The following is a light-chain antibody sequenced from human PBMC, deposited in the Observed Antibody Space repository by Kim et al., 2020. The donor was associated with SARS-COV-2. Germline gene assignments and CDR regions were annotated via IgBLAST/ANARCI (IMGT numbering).Light chain of an antibody. CDR1: QSITTC. CDR2: DAS. J-gene: IGKJ4*01. V-gene: IGKV1-5*01. CDR3: QQHKTYPLT. Sequence: AFVGDRVTVTCRASQSITTCLAWYRQRPGKAPELLIYDASSLQSGVPSRFTGSGSGTEFTLTISSLQPDDFATYYCQQHKTYPLTFGGGTKVEIK.